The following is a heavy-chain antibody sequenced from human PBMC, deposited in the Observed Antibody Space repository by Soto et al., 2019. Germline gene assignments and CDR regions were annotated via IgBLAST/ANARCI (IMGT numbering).Heavy chain of an antibody. CDR1: GGSISSYY. V-gene: IGHV4-59*01. D-gene: IGHD6-13*01. CDR2: IYYSGST. Sequence: QVQLQESGPGLVKPSETLSLTCTVSGGSISSYYWSWIRQPPGKGLEWIGYIYYSGSTNYNPSLKSRVTISVDTSTNQFSLKLSSVTAADTAVYYCARGRQQLGYWYFDLWGRGTLVTVSS. J-gene: IGHJ2*01. CDR3: ARGRQQLGYWYFDL.